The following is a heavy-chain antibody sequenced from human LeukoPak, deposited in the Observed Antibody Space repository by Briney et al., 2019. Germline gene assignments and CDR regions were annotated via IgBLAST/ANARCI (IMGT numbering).Heavy chain of an antibody. J-gene: IGHJ4*02. Sequence: SQTLSLTCTVSGGSISSGGYYWSWTRQHPGTGLEWIGYIYYSGSTYYNPSLKSRVTISVDTSKNQFSLKLSSVTAADTAVYYCARAEAVNTISYFDYWGQGTLVTVSS. V-gene: IGHV4-31*03. CDR3: ARAEAVNTISYFDY. D-gene: IGHD3-10*01. CDR1: GGSISSGGYY. CDR2: IYYSGST.